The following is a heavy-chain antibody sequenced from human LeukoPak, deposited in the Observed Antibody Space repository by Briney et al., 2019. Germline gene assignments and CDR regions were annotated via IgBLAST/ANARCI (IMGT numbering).Heavy chain of an antibody. J-gene: IGHJ6*02. Sequence: SVKVSCKASGGTFSSYAISWVRQAPGQGLEWMGRIIPILGIANYAQKFQGRVTITADKSTSTAYMELSSLRSEDTAVYYCATLGYCSGGSCYSRYYYYGMDVWGQGTTVTVSS. V-gene: IGHV1-69*04. CDR1: GGTFSSYA. CDR3: ATLGYCSGGSCYSRYYYYGMDV. CDR2: IIPILGIA. D-gene: IGHD2-15*01.